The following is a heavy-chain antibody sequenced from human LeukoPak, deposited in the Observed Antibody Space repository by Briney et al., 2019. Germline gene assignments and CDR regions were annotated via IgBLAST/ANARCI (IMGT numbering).Heavy chain of an antibody. CDR1: GGAISSYY. CDR2: IYTSEST. Sequence: PSETLSLTCTVSGGAISSYYWSWIRQPAGKGLEWIGRIYTSESTNYNPSLKSRVTMSVDTSKNQFSLKLSSVTAADTAVYYCAMTKPNSGYVPNWFDPWGQGTLVTVSS. J-gene: IGHJ5*02. CDR3: AMTKPNSGYVPNWFDP. D-gene: IGHD5-12*01. V-gene: IGHV4-4*07.